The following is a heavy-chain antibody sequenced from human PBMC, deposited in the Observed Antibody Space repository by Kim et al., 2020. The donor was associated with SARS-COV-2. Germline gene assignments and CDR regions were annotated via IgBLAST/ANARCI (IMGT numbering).Heavy chain of an antibody. J-gene: IGHJ4*02. D-gene: IGHD6-19*01. CDR1: GGSISSSSYY. Sequence: SETLSLTCTVSGGSISSSSYYWGWIRQPPVKGLEWIGSIYYSGSTYYNPSLKSRVTISVDTSKNQFSLKLSSVTAADTAVYYCARRGGQWPETDYWGQGTLVTVSS. V-gene: IGHV4-39*01. CDR3: ARRGGQWPETDY. CDR2: IYYSGST.